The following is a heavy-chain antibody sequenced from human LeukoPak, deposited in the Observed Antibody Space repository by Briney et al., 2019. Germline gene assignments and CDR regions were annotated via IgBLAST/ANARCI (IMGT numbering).Heavy chain of an antibody. Sequence: ASVKVSCMASGYTFTSYDINWVRQATGQGLEWMGWMNPNSGYTEYAQKFQGRVTMTRNTSISTAYMELSSLRSEDTAVYYCERDYDSSGGFDSWGQGTLVTVSS. CDR2: MNPNSGYT. D-gene: IGHD3-22*01. CDR1: GYTFTSYD. J-gene: IGHJ4*02. CDR3: ERDYDSSGGFDS. V-gene: IGHV1-8*01.